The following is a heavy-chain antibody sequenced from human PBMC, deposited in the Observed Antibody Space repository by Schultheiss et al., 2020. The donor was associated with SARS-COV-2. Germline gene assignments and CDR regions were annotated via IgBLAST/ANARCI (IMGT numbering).Heavy chain of an antibody. CDR1: GFTFSSYA. Sequence: GGSMRLSCAASGFTFSSYAMHWVRQAPGKGLEWVAVIWYDGSNKYYADSVKGRFTISRDNSKNTLYLQMNSLRAEDTAVYYCASEQWLGYYYYGMDVWGQGTTVTVSS. D-gene: IGHD6-19*01. J-gene: IGHJ6*02. V-gene: IGHV3-30*07. CDR2: IWYDGSNK. CDR3: ASEQWLGYYYYGMDV.